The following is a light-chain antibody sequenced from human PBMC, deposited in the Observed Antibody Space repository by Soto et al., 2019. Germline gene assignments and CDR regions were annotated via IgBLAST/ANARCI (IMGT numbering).Light chain of an antibody. Sequence: DIQMTQSPSSLSASVGDRVTITCRASQSISSYLNWYQQKPGKAPKLLIYAASSLQSGVPSRFSGSGSGTDFTFTIRSLQPEDIATYYCQQYDNLPPFTFGQGTRLEIK. CDR1: QSISSY. CDR2: AAS. V-gene: IGKV1-33*01. J-gene: IGKJ5*01. CDR3: QQYDNLPPFT.